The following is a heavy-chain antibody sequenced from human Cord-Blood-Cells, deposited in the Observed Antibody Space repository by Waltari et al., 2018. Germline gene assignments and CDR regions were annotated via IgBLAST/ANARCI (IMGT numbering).Heavy chain of an antibody. J-gene: IGHJ3*02. Sequence: QVQLVQSGAGVQTPGASVMVSCKHYGGTFSSHAIGSARQAPGQGLEWMGGIIPILGIANYAQKFQGRVTITADKSTSTAYMELSSLRSEDTAVYYCARDYYGSGSYAFDIWGQGTMVTVSS. CDR1: GGTFSSHA. CDR3: ARDYYGSGSYAFDI. CDR2: IIPILGIA. D-gene: IGHD3-10*01. V-gene: IGHV1-69*10.